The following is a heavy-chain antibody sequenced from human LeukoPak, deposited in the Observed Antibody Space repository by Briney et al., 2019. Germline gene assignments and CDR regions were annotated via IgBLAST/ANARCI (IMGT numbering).Heavy chain of an antibody. V-gene: IGHV1-18*01. D-gene: IGHD2-15*01. J-gene: IGHJ4*02. CDR1: GDTFTTYG. Sequence: ASVKVSCKASGDTFTTYGITWVRQAPGQGLEGMGWISGYNGNTEYTQKFQGRVAITRDTSTSTAYMELRSLRSDDTAVYYCARGLSCSGNTCYAAHFDSWGQGTLVTVSS. CDR3: ARGLSCSGNTCYAAHFDS. CDR2: ISGYNGNT.